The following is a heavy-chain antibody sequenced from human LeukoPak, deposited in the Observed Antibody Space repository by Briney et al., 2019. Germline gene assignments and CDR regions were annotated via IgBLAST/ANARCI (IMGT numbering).Heavy chain of an antibody. D-gene: IGHD6-19*01. J-gene: IGHJ4*02. V-gene: IGHV4-38-2*02. Sequence: PSETLSLTCTVSGYSISSGYYWGWIRQPPGKGLEWIESIYYSGSTYYNPSLKSRVTISVDTSKNQFSLKLSSVTAADTAVYYCARRSIAVAGTGHTAYDYWGQGTLVTVSS. CDR1: GYSISSGYY. CDR2: IYYSGST. CDR3: ARRSIAVAGTGHTAYDY.